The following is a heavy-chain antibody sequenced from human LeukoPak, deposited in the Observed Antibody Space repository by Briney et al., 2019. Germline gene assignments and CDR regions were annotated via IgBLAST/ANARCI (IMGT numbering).Heavy chain of an antibody. CDR3: ARRGPSNTGDLDV. J-gene: IGHJ4*02. V-gene: IGHV4-59*02. Sequence: PSETLSPTCSVSGVSVSRHYWNWVRLSPGKGLEWIAYFYRSGTTFYNPSLKGRVTISVDTSTNQVSLEVTSVTAADTAIYYCARRGPSNTGDLDVWGQGVLVTVSS. CDR1: GVSVSRHY. CDR2: FYRSGTT. D-gene: IGHD1-1*01.